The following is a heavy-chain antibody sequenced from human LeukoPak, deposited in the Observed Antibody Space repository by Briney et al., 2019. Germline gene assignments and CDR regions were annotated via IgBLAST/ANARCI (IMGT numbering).Heavy chain of an antibody. CDR3: ARYSYDFWSGYLGGSDWFDP. CDR2: ISAYNGNT. Sequence: ASVKVSCKASGYTFTSYGISWVRQAPGQGLEWMGWISAYNGNTNYAQKLQGRVTMTTDTSTSTAYMELRSLRSDDTAVYYCARYSYDFWSGYLGGSDWFDPWGQGTLVTVSS. V-gene: IGHV1-18*01. D-gene: IGHD3-3*01. J-gene: IGHJ5*02. CDR1: GYTFTSYG.